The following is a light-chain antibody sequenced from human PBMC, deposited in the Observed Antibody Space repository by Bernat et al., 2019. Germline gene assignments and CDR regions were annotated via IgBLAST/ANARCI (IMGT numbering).Light chain of an antibody. V-gene: IGLV4-69*01. Sequence: QVAVTQSPSASASLGASVTLTCSLNGGHSTYVIAWHQHQPGKRPRYLMRVDNDGRHTNGDGIPNRFSGSSSGADFSLTISSLQSGDEADYYCQTWITGIWVCGGGT. CDR1: GGHSTYV. CDR3: QTWITGIWV. CDR2: VDNDGRH. J-gene: IGLJ3*02.